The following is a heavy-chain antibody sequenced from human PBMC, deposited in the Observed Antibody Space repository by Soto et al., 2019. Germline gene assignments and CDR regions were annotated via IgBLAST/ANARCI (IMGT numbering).Heavy chain of an antibody. J-gene: IGHJ4*02. Sequence: QVQLVESGGDLVKPGGSLRLSCAASGFTFSDYYMTWVRQAPGKGLEWVSYISGSGSATFYADSVKGRFTISRDNAKNSLDLKLSSLRTEDTAMYYCARGSAAMDYWGQGILVTVSS. D-gene: IGHD2-2*01. CDR3: ARGSAAMDY. CDR1: GFTFSDYY. V-gene: IGHV3-11*01. CDR2: ISGSGSAT.